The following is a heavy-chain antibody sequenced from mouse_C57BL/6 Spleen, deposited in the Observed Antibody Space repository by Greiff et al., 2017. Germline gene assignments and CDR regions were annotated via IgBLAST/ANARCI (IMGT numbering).Heavy chain of an antibody. Sequence: QVQLQQPGAELVKPGASVKMSCKASGYTFTSYWITWVKQRPGQGLEWIGDIYPGSGSTNYNEKFKSKATLTVDTSSSPAYMQRSSLTSEDSAVYYGARGRPSEYWYFGGWGTGTTVTVA. CDR2: IYPGSGST. V-gene: IGHV1-55*01. CDR3: ARGRPSEYWYFGG. CDR1: GYTFTSYW. J-gene: IGHJ1*03.